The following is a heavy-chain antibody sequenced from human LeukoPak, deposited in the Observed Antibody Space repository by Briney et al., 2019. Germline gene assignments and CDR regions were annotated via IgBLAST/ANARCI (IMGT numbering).Heavy chain of an antibody. J-gene: IGHJ3*02. CDR1: GFTFSSYA. CDR2: ISYDGSNK. Sequence: PGGSLRLSCAASGFTFSSYAMHWVRQAPGKGLEWVAVISYDGSNKYYADSVKGRFTISRDNSKNTLYLQMNSLRAEDTAVYYCASIVGALGAFDIWGQGTMVTVSS. CDR3: ASIVGALGAFDI. D-gene: IGHD1-26*01. V-gene: IGHV3-30-3*01.